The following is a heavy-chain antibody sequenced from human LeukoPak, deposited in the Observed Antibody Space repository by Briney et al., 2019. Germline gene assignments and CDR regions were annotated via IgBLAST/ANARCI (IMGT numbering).Heavy chain of an antibody. J-gene: IGHJ3*02. CDR1: GYTFTSYA. CDR2: INAGNGNT. V-gene: IGHV1-3*01. D-gene: IGHD3-10*01. Sequence: ASVKVSFKASGYTFTSYAMHWVRQAPGQRLEWMGWINAGNGNTKYSQKFQGRVTITRDTSASTAYMELSSLRSEDTAVYYCARGMLDGVPVLLWFGEFDDAFDIWGQGTMVTVSS. CDR3: ARGMLDGVPVLLWFGEFDDAFDI.